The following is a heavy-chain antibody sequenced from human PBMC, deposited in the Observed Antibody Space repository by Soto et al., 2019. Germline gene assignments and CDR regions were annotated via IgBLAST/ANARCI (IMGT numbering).Heavy chain of an antibody. D-gene: IGHD6-13*01. Sequence: SETLSLTCPVSGDYVSTNSYSWGWIRQSPGKGLEWIGTIYSSENTYYNSSLLSRVTISVDTSKNEFSLRLSSVTAADTAVYYCASSNIAATGFYYYGMDVWGRGTTVTVSS. CDR3: ASSNIAATGFYYYGMDV. J-gene: IGHJ6*02. V-gene: IGHV4-39*01. CDR2: IYSSENT. CDR1: GDYVSTNSYS.